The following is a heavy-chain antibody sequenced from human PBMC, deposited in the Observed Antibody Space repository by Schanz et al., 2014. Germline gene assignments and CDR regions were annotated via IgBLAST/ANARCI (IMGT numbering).Heavy chain of an antibody. Sequence: EVQLVESGGGLIHPGGSLRLSCAVSGFTVSTNYMTWVRQAPGKGLECVSGISGGGGSAYYADSVKGRFTISRDNSKNTLYLQMNSLRAEDTAVYYCAKVWGSDYFYPFDYWGQGTLVTVSS. CDR2: ISGGGGSA. V-gene: IGHV3-23*04. CDR1: GFTVSTNY. CDR3: AKVWGSDYFYPFDY. D-gene: IGHD3-22*01. J-gene: IGHJ4*02.